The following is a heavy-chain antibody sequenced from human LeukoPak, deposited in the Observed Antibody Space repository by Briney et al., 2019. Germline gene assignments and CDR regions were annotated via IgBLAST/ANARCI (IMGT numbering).Heavy chain of an antibody. CDR2: ISGSGGST. CDR1: GFTFSSYA. V-gene: IGHV3-23*01. Sequence: GGSLRLSCAASGFTFSSYAMSWVRQAPGKGLEWVSAISGSGGSTYYADSVKGRFTISRDNSKNTLYLQMNSLRAEDTALYFCAKDGYYGSGSTSGAFDIWGQGTMVTVSS. D-gene: IGHD3-10*01. J-gene: IGHJ3*02. CDR3: AKDGYYGSGSTSGAFDI.